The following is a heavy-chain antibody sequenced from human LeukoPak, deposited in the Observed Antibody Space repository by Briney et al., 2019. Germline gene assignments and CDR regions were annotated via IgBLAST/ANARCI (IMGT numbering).Heavy chain of an antibody. CDR1: GFTFYDYT. D-gene: IGHD2/OR15-2a*01. V-gene: IGHV3-43*01. J-gene: IGHJ4*02. CDR3: ARDDPRMKTSADY. CDR2: ISWDGGST. Sequence: TGGSLRLSCAASGFTFYDYTMHWVRQAPGKGLEWVSLISWDGGSTYYADSVKGRFTISRDNAKNSLYLQMNSLRAEDTAVYYCARDDPRMKTSADYWGQGTLVTVSS.